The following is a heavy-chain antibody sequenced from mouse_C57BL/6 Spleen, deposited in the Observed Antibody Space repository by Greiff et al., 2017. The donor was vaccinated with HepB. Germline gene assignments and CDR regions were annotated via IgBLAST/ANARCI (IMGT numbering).Heavy chain of an antibody. D-gene: IGHD4-1*01. CDR3: ARGNWDEDFFAY. V-gene: IGHV1-59*01. Sequence: QVQLQQPGAELVRPGTSVKLSCKASGYTFTSYWMHWVKQRPGQGLEWIGVIDPSDSYTNYNQKFKGKATLTVDTSSSTAYMQLSSLTSEDSAVDYCARGNWDEDFFAYWGQGTLVTVSA. J-gene: IGHJ3*01. CDR2: IDPSDSYT. CDR1: GYTFTSYW.